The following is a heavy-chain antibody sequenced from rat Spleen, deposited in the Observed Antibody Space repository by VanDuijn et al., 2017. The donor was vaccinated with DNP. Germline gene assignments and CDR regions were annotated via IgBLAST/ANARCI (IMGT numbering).Heavy chain of an antibody. Sequence: EVQLVQSGGGLVQPEGSLKLSCVASGFTFSDYNMAWVRQAPTKGLEWVAYISYDGGSTNYGDSVKGRFTISRDIAKSTLYLQMNSLRSEDMATYYCARHGRRVFDYWGQGVMVTVSS. V-gene: IGHV5-22*01. J-gene: IGHJ2*01. CDR1: GFTFSDYN. D-gene: IGHD1-11*01. CDR3: ARHGRRVFDY. CDR2: ISYDGGST.